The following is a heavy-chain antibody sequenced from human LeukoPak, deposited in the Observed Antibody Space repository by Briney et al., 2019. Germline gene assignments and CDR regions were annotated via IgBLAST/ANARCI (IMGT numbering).Heavy chain of an antibody. V-gene: IGHV3-23*01. CDR2: ISGSGGST. CDR3: AKALWFGELLYFDY. J-gene: IGHJ4*02. D-gene: IGHD3-10*01. CDR1: GFTFSSYA. Sequence: PGGSLRLSCAASGFTFSSYATSWVRQAPGKGLEWVSAISGSGGSTYYADSVKGRFTISRDNSKNTLYLQMNSLRAEDTAVYYCAKALWFGELLYFDYWGQGTLVTVSS.